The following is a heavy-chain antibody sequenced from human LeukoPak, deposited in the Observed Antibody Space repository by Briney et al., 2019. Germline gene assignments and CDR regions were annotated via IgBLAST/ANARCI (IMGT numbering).Heavy chain of an antibody. V-gene: IGHV3-23*01. Sequence: PGGSLRLSCAASGFTFSSYAMSWVRQAPGKGRERVSAISGSGGRTYYADSVKRRFTISRDNSKNTLYLQMNSLRAEDTAVYDCAKDGGYDFWSGYYMDYWGQGTLVTVSS. CDR1: GFTFSSYA. CDR2: ISGSGGRT. J-gene: IGHJ4*02. CDR3: AKDGGYDFWSGYYMDY. D-gene: IGHD3-3*01.